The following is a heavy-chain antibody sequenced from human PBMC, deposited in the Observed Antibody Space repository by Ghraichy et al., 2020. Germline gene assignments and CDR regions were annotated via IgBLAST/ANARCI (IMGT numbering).Heavy chain of an antibody. D-gene: IGHD6-13*01. CDR3: TRDYDLKYSSSWYKYFDY. J-gene: IGHJ4*02. CDR1: GFTFGDYA. CDR2: IRSKAYGGTT. V-gene: IGHV3-49*03. Sequence: GGSLRLSCTASGFTFGDYAMSWFRQAPGKGLEWVGFIRSKAYGGTTEYAASVKGRFTISRDDSKSIAYLQMNSLKTEDTAVYYCTRDYDLKYSSSWYKYFDYWGQGTLVTVSS.